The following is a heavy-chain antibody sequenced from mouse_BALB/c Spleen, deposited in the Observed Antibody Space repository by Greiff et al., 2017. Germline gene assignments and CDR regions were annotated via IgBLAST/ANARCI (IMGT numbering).Heavy chain of an antibody. V-gene: IGHV1-4*02. CDR1: GYTFTSYT. CDR2: INPSSGYT. J-gene: IGHJ4*01. Sequence: QVQLKESAAELARPGASVKMSCKASGYTFTSYTMHWVKQRPGQGLEWIGYINPSSGYTEYNQKFKDKTTLTADTSSNTAYMQLSSLTSEDSAVYYCARRRSYYAMDYWGQGTSVTVSS. CDR3: ARRRSYYAMDY.